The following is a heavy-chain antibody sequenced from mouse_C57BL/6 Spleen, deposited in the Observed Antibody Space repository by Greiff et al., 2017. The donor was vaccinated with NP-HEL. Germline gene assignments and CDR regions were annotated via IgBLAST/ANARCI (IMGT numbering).Heavy chain of an antibody. Sequence: VQLQQSGAELVRPGASVKLSCTASGFNIKDDYMHWVKQRPEQGLEWIGWIDPENGDTEYASKFQGKATITADTSSNTAYLQLSSLTSEDTAVYYCTRSSMGFAYWGQGTLVTVSA. J-gene: IGHJ3*01. CDR2: IDPENGDT. V-gene: IGHV14-4*01. CDR1: GFNIKDDY. CDR3: TRSSMGFAY.